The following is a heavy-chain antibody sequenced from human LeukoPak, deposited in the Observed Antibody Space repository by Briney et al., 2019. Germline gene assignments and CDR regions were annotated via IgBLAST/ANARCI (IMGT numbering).Heavy chain of an antibody. Sequence: GGSLRLSCAASGFTVSSNYMSWVRQAPGKGLEWVSVIYSGGSTYYADSVKGRFTISRDNSKNTLYLQMNSLRAEDTAVYYCARVARGGSSATNAFDIWGQGTMVTVSS. J-gene: IGHJ3*02. CDR3: ARVARGGSSATNAFDI. CDR2: IYSGGST. D-gene: IGHD2-15*01. V-gene: IGHV3-53*01. CDR1: GFTVSSNY.